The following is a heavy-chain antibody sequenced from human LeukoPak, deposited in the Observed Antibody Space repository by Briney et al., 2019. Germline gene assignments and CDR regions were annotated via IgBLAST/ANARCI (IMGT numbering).Heavy chain of an antibody. CDR1: GFTFSSYG. V-gene: IGHV3-33*01. D-gene: IGHD5-18*01. CDR2: IWYDGSNK. J-gene: IGHJ6*04. Sequence: GRSLRLSRAASGFTFSSYGMHWVRQAPGKGLEWVAVIWYDGSNKYYADSVKGRFTISRDNSKNTLYLQMNSLRAEDTAVYYCAREEGVRGYSYGYYYYGMDVWGKGTTVTVSS. CDR3: AREEGVRGYSYGYYYYGMDV.